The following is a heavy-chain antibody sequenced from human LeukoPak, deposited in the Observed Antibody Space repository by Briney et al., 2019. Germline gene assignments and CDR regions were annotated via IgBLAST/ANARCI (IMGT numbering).Heavy chain of an antibody. V-gene: IGHV3-23*01. D-gene: IGHD6-13*01. Sequence: GGSLRLSCAASGFSFSSYAMSWVRQAPGKGLEWVSAISGSGGTTNYADTVKGRFTISRDNSKDTLYLQMDSLRAEDTAVYYCAKVGSSMSFYYYYGMDVWGQGTTVTVSS. CDR1: GFSFSSYA. CDR2: ISGSGGTT. J-gene: IGHJ6*02. CDR3: AKVGSSMSFYYYYGMDV.